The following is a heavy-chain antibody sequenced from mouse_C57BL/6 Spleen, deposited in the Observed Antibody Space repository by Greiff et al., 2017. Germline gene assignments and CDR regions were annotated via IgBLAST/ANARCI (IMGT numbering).Heavy chain of an antibody. Sequence: QVQLQQSGAELARPGASVKLSCKASGYNFTSYGISWVKQRTGQGLEWIGEIYPRSGNTYDNENFKGKATLTADKSSSTAYMELRSLTSEDSAVYFCARVWIITTVVSTGDYAMDYWGQGTSVTVSS. CDR3: ARVWIITTVVSTGDYAMDY. V-gene: IGHV1-81*01. CDR2: IYPRSGNT. CDR1: GYNFTSYG. J-gene: IGHJ4*01. D-gene: IGHD1-1*01.